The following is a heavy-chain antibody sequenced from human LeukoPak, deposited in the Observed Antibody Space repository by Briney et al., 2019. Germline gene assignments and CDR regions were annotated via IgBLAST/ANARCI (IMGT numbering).Heavy chain of an antibody. CDR1: GFAFSSYA. V-gene: IGHV3-30-3*01. J-gene: IGHJ3*02. CDR3: ARDTTPYGDYAHAFDI. CDR2: ISYDGSNK. D-gene: IGHD4-17*01. Sequence: GGSLRLSCAASGFAFSSYAMHWVRQAPGKGLEWVAVISYDGSNKYYADSVKGRFTISRDNSKNTLYLQMNSLRAEDTAVYYCARDTTPYGDYAHAFDIWGQGTMVTVSS.